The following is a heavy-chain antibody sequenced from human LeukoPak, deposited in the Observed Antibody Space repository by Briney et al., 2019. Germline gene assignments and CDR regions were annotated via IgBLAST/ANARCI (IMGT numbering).Heavy chain of an antibody. V-gene: IGHV3-74*01. J-gene: IGHJ5*02. CDR2: INNDGSST. D-gene: IGHD2-2*01. CDR3: AREAVVVPANWFDP. Sequence: GGSLRLSCAASGFTFSSYWMHWVRQAPGKGLVWVSRINNDGSSTSYADSVKGRFTISRDNAKNTLYLQMNSLRAEDTAVYYCAREAVVVPANWFDPWGQGTLVTVSS. CDR1: GFTFSSYW.